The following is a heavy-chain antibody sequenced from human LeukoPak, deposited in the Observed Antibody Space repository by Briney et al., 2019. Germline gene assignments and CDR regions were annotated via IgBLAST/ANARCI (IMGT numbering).Heavy chain of an antibody. CDR1: GFTFSSYG. CDR2: IWYDGSNK. CDR3: ARGDSGLGYFDY. V-gene: IGHV3-33*01. J-gene: IGHJ4*02. D-gene: IGHD6-19*01. Sequence: GGSLRLSCAASGFTFSSYGMHWVRQAPGKGLEWVAVIWYDGSNKYYADSVKGRFTISGDNSKNTLYLQMNSLGAEDTAVYYYARGDSGLGYFDYWGQGTLVTVSS.